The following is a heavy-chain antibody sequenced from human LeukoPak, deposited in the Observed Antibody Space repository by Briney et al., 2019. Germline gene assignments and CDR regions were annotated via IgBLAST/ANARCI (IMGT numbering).Heavy chain of an antibody. V-gene: IGHV3-7*01. Sequence: PGGSLRLSCAASGFTFRTHGMDWVRQAPGKGLEWVANIKQDGSEKYYVDSVKGRFTISRDNAKNSLYLQMTNLRADDTAVYFCARAPRGVVGAIDYWGQGTLVTVSS. CDR3: ARAPRGVVGAIDY. CDR1: GFTFRTHG. J-gene: IGHJ4*02. CDR2: IKQDGSEK. D-gene: IGHD1-26*01.